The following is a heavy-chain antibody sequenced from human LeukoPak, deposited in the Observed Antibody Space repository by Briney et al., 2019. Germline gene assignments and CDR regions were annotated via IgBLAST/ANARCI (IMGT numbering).Heavy chain of an antibody. V-gene: IGHV3-30*04. J-gene: IGHJ4*02. CDR2: ISNDGGYI. CDR1: GISFSTYT. D-gene: IGHD1-1*01. Sequence: GGSLRLSCAASGISFSTYTMHWFRQAPGKGLEWVAVISNDGGYIDYADSVRGRFTISRDNSKNTLFLQMNSLRGEDTAVYSCARERASCYFDYWGQGTLVTVSS. CDR3: ARERASCYFDY.